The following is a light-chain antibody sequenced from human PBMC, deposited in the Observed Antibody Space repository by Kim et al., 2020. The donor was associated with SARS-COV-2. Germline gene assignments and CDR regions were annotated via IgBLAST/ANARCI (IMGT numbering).Light chain of an antibody. CDR2: DAS. CDR3: QQYTSYPYT. Sequence: DIQMTQSPSTLYASVGDRVTITCRASQSISSWLAWYQQKPGKAPKLLIYDASSLESGVPSRFSGSGSGTEFTLTISSLQPDDFATYYCQQYTSYPYTFGQGTKLEI. V-gene: IGKV1-5*01. J-gene: IGKJ2*01. CDR1: QSISSW.